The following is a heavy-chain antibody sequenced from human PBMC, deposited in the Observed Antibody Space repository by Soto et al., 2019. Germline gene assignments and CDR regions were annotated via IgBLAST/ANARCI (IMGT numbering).Heavy chain of an antibody. D-gene: IGHD3-22*01. V-gene: IGHV4-30-4*08. Sequence: PSETLSLTCTVSGGSISSGGYYWSWIRQHPGKGLEWIGYIYYSGSTYYNPSLKSRVTISVDTSKNQFSLKLSSVTAADTAVYYCARETYYYDSSGYYTAEYFQHWGQGTLVTVSS. J-gene: IGHJ1*01. CDR1: GGSISSGGYY. CDR2: IYYSGST. CDR3: ARETYYYDSSGYYTAEYFQH.